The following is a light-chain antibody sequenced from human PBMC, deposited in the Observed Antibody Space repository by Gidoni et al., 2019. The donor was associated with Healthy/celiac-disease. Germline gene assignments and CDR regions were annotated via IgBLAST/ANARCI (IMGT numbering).Light chain of an antibody. CDR3: CSYAGSSTFDV. V-gene: IGLV2-23*03. Sequence: QSALTQPAPASGAPGQSITISCTGTSSDVGSYNLVSWYQQPPGKAPKLMIYEGSKRPSGVSNRFSGSKSGNTASLTISGLQAEDEADYYCCSYAGSSTFDVFGTGTKVTVL. CDR2: EGS. CDR1: SSDVGSYNL. J-gene: IGLJ1*01.